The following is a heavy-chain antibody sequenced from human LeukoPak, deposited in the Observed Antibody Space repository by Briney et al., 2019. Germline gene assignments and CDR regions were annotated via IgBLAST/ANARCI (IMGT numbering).Heavy chain of an antibody. Sequence: PGGSLRLSCAASGFTFSSYSMNWGRQAPGKGLEWVSYMNSSDTTIYYADSVKGRFTISRDNAKNSLYLQMNSLRDEDTAVYYCARGGSSCFDSWGQGTLVTVSS. CDR1: GFTFSSYS. D-gene: IGHD6-13*01. J-gene: IGHJ4*02. V-gene: IGHV3-48*02. CDR2: MNSSDTTI. CDR3: ARGGSSCFDS.